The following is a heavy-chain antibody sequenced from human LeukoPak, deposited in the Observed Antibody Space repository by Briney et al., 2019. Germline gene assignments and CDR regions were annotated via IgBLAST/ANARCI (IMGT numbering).Heavy chain of an antibody. CDR2: ISWNSGSI. Sequence: PGRSLRLSCAASGFTFDDCAMHWVRQAPGKGLEWVSGISWNSGSIGYADSVKGRFTISRDNAKNSLYLQMNSLRAEDTALYYCAKVLVGATGVGAFDIWGQGTMVTVSS. CDR1: GFTFDDCA. CDR3: AKVLVGATGVGAFDI. D-gene: IGHD1-26*01. V-gene: IGHV3-9*01. J-gene: IGHJ3*02.